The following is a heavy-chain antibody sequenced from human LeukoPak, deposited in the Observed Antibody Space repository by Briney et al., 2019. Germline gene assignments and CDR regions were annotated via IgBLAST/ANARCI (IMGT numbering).Heavy chain of an antibody. CDR2: INHSGST. D-gene: IGHD5-18*01. J-gene: IGHJ2*01. CDR1: GGSFSGYY. V-gene: IGHV4-34*01. Sequence: ETLSLTCAVYGGSFSGYYWSWIRQPPGKGLEWIGEINHSGSTNYNPSLTSRVTISRDTSKNQFSLKLSSVTAADTAVYYCARDPYSYGPYWYFDLWGRGILVTVSS. CDR3: ARDPYSYGPYWYFDL.